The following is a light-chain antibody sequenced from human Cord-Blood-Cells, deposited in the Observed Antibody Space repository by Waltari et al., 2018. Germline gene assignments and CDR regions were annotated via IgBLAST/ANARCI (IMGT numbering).Light chain of an antibody. CDR1: QSVSSN. CDR2: GAS. V-gene: IGKV3-15*01. CDR3: QQYNNWPRT. Sequence: EIVMTQSPATLSVSRGERATLSCRARQSVSSNLAWYQQKPGQAPRLLIYGASTRATGIPARFSGSGSGTEFTLTISSLQSEDFAVYYCQQYNNWPRTFGQGPKVEIK. J-gene: IGKJ1*01.